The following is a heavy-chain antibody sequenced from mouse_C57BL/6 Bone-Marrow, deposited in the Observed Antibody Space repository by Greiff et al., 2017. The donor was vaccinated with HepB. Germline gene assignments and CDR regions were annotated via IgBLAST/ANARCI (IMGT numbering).Heavy chain of an antibody. D-gene: IGHD1-1*01. CDR2: ISSGSSTI. V-gene: IGHV5-17*01. CDR3: ARNPPITTVVATDYFDY. J-gene: IGHJ2*01. Sequence: EVKLVESGGGLVKPGGSLKLSCAASGFTFSDYGMHWVRQAPEKGLEWVAYISSGSSTIYYADTVKGRFTISRDNAKNTLFLQMTSLRSEDTAMYYCARNPPITTVVATDYFDYWGQGTTLTVSS. CDR1: GFTFSDYG.